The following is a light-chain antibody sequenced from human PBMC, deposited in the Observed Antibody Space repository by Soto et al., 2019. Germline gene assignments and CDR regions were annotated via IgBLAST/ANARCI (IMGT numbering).Light chain of an antibody. CDR3: QQYGSSPIT. CDR2: GAS. V-gene: IGKV3-20*01. J-gene: IGKJ5*01. Sequence: ELVMTQSSAPPSVSPGERAKLSCRASQNIISNLAWYQQKPGQAPRLLIYGASSRATGIPDRFSGSGSGTDFTLTISRLEPEDFAVYYCQQYGSSPITFGQGTRLEIK. CDR1: QNIISN.